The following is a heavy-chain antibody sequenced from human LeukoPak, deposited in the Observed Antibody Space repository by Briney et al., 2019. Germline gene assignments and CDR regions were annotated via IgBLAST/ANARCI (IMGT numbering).Heavy chain of an antibody. CDR2: ISHDGSDK. CDR1: GFTFSNYA. J-gene: IGHJ4*02. D-gene: IGHD6-19*01. Sequence: GGSLRLFCAASGFTFSNYAMHWVRQAPGKGLEWVAVISHDGSDKYYADSVKGRFTISRDNSKNTLYLQMNSLRPEDTAVYYCARDWGRRYSSGWYGDFDYWGQGTLVTVSS. V-gene: IGHV3-30-3*01. CDR3: ARDWGRRYSSGWYGDFDY.